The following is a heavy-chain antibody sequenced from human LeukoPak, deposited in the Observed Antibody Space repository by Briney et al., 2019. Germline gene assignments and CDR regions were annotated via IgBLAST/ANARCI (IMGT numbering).Heavy chain of an antibody. CDR1: GFTFNNYA. Sequence: GRSLRLSCAASGFTFNNYAMSWVRQAPGKGLEWVSTISGSGGNTYYADSVKGRFTISRDNSKNTLYLQMNSLRAEDTAVYYCAKDRSLGTVVRSHFDYWGQGTLVTVSS. J-gene: IGHJ4*02. CDR3: AKDRSLGTVVRSHFDY. D-gene: IGHD4-23*01. CDR2: ISGSGGNT. V-gene: IGHV3-23*01.